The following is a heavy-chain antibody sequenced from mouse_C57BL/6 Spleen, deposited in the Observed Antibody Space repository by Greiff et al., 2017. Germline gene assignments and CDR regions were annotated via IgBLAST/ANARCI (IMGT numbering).Heavy chain of an antibody. J-gene: IGHJ2*01. CDR2: IYPGSGST. V-gene: IGHV1-55*01. Sequence: QVQLQQPGAELVKPGASVKMSCKASGYTFTSYWITWVKQRPGQGLEWIGDIYPGSGSTNYNEKFKSKATLTVDTSSSPAYMQLSSRTSEDSAVYYCARGGEIITVVPYYFDYWGQGTTLTVSS. D-gene: IGHD1-1*01. CDR1: GYTFTSYW. CDR3: ARGGEIITVVPYYFDY.